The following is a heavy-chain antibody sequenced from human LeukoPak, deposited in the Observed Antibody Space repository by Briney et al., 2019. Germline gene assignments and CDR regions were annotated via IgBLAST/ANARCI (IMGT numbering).Heavy chain of an antibody. CDR2: ISSSSSYI. Sequence: GGSLRLSCAASGFTFSSYSMNWVRPAPGKGLEWVSSISSSSSYIYYADSVKGRFTISRDNAKNSLYLQMNSLRAEDTAVYYCARGSGFLEWLLAYWGQGTLVTVSS. D-gene: IGHD3-3*01. J-gene: IGHJ4*02. V-gene: IGHV3-21*01. CDR3: ARGSGFLEWLLAY. CDR1: GFTFSSYS.